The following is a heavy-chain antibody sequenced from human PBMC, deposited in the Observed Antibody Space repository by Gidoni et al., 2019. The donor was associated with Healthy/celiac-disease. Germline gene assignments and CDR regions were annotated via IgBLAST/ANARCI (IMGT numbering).Heavy chain of an antibody. CDR3: ATKLLGYCSGGSCYPSFDY. J-gene: IGHJ4*02. CDR2: FDPEDGET. V-gene: IGHV1-24*01. D-gene: IGHD2-15*01. CDR1: GYTITESS. Sequence: VQLVQSGAEVKKTGASVKVSCKVSGYTITESSMHWVRQAPGKGREWRGGFDPEDGETIYAQKFQGRVTMTEDTSTDTAYMELSSLRSEDTAVYYCATKLLGYCSGGSCYPSFDYWGQGTLVTVSS.